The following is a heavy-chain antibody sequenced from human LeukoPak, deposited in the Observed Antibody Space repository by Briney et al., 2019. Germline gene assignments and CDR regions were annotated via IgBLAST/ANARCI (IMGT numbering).Heavy chain of an antibody. J-gene: IGHJ4*02. CDR2: ISYDGSNK. D-gene: IGHD3-10*01. CDR3: AYGSGGH. Sequence: GGSLRLSCAASGFTFSSYAMHWVRQAPGKGLEWVAVISYDGSNKYYADSVKGRFTISRDNSKNTLYLQMNSLRAEDTAVYYCAYGSGGHWGQGTLVTVSS. CDR1: GFTFSSYA. V-gene: IGHV3-30-3*01.